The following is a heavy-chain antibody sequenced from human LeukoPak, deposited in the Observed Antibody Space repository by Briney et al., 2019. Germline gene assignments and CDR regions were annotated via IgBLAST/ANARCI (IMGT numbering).Heavy chain of an antibody. V-gene: IGHV3-48*01. CDR3: ARGANSIHQLDY. D-gene: IGHD2-2*01. CDR1: GFTFSDYH. Sequence: GGSLRLSCTASGFTFSDYHMNWVRQAPGTGREWVSYISTGSSTRYYADSVKGRFTISRDNARNSLYLQMNSLRVEDTAVYYCARGANSIHQLDYWGQGTLITVSS. J-gene: IGHJ4*02. CDR2: ISTGSSTR.